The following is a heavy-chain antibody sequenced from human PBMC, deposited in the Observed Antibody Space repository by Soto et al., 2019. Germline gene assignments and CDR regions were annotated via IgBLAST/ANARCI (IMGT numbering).Heavy chain of an antibody. CDR2: IYSSGST. V-gene: IGHV4-4*07. CDR1: PGSISSYY. CDR3: ETVVIPGNRHTDF. D-gene: IGHD2-15*01. J-gene: IGHJ2*01. Sequence: SETLSLTCTVSPGSISSYYWNWVRQPAGEGLEWIGRIYSSGSTNYNPSLKSRVAMCIDTSKSQFSLNRSSVTAPNNNIYYCETVVIPGNRHTDF.